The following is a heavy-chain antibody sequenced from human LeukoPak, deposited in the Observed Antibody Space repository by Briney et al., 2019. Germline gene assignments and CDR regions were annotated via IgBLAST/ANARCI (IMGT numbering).Heavy chain of an antibody. J-gene: IGHJ4*02. CDR3: ARQGPYDYVWGSYRSYYFDY. V-gene: IGHV4-39*01. D-gene: IGHD3-16*02. CDR2: IYYSGST. Sequence: PSETLSLTCTVSGGSISSSSYYWGWIRQPPGKGLEWIGSIYYSGSTYYNPSLKSRVTISVDTSKNQFSLKLSSVTAADTAVYYCARQGPYDYVWGSYRSYYFDYWGQGTLVTVSS. CDR1: GGSISSSSYY.